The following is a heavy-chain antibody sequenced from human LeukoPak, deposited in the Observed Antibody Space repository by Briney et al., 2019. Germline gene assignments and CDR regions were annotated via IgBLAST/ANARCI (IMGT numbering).Heavy chain of an antibody. Sequence: PGGSLRLSCAASGFTFSSHEMNWVRQAPGKGLEWVSYISSSGSSTYYADSVKGRFTISRDNAKNSLYLQMNSLRAEDTAVYYCARENVVVVAATHWFDPWGQGTLVTVSS. CDR2: ISSSGSST. CDR3: ARENVVVVAATHWFDP. V-gene: IGHV3-48*03. J-gene: IGHJ5*02. D-gene: IGHD2-15*01. CDR1: GFTFSSHE.